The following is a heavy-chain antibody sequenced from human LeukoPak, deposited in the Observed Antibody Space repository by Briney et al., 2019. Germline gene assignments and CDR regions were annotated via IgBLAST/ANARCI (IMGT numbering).Heavy chain of an antibody. CDR3: AREGYSSSWTRGYFDY. V-gene: IGHV4-38-2*02. Sequence: PSETLSRTCTVSGYSISSGYWWGWIRQPPGKGLEWIGSIYHSGSTYYHPSLKSRVTISVDTSKNQFSLKLSSVTAADTAVYYCAREGYSSSWTRGYFDYWGQGTLVTVSS. CDR1: GYSISSGYW. J-gene: IGHJ4*02. D-gene: IGHD6-13*01. CDR2: IYHSGST.